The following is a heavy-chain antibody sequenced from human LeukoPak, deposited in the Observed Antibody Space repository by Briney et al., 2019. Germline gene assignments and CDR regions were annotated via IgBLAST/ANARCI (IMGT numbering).Heavy chain of an antibody. J-gene: IGHJ4*02. V-gene: IGHV3-30*02. D-gene: IGHD3-3*01. CDR2: IRYDGSNK. CDR3: ARGLSYYDFWSEHFDY. CDR1: GFTFSSYG. Sequence: GGSLRLSCAASGFTFSSYGMHWVRQAPGKGLEWVAFIRYDGSNKYYADSVKGRFTISRDNSKNTLYLQMNSLRAEDTAVYYCARGLSYYDFWSEHFDYWGQGTLVTVSS.